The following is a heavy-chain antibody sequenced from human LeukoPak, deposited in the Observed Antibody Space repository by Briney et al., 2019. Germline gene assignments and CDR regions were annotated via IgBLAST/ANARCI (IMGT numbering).Heavy chain of an antibody. J-gene: IGHJ4*02. V-gene: IGHV3-66*01. D-gene: IGHD3-10*01. CDR2: IYNTGST. CDR3: AREPVGSGFYFDY. CDR1: GFTVSSNY. Sequence: GSLRLSCAASGFTVSSNYMSWVRQAPGKGLEWVSIIYNTGSTYYADSVKGRFTISRDNSKNTLYLQMNSLRAEDTAVYYCAREPVGSGFYFDYWGQGTLVTVSS.